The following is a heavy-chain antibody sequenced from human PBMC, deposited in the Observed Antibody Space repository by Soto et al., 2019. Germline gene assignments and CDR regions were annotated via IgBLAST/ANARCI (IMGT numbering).Heavy chain of an antibody. V-gene: IGHV1-69*06. CDR3: ARVSGMGAHDEPFDI. J-gene: IGHJ3*02. Sequence: SVNVSCKASGGTFSSYAISWVRQAPGQGLEWMGGIIPIFGTANYAQKFQGRVTITADKSTSTAYMELSSLRSEDTAVYYCARVSGMGAHDEPFDIWGQGSMVTV. D-gene: IGHD1-26*01. CDR2: IIPIFGTA. CDR1: GGTFSSYA.